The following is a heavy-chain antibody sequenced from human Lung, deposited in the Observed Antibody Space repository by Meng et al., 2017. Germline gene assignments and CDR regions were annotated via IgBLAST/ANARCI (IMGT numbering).Heavy chain of an antibody. CDR3: ARGQKGYFDL. Sequence: QGTLQESGPGLVKPSQTLSLTCTVSGGSISSSNYYWSWIRQPPGKGLEWSGHIYNSGSTYYNPSLKSRITISVDTSKNQFSLKLSSVTAADTAVYYCARGQKGYFDLWGRGTLVTVSS. CDR2: IYNSGST. V-gene: IGHV4-30-4*01. J-gene: IGHJ2*01. CDR1: GGSISSSNYY.